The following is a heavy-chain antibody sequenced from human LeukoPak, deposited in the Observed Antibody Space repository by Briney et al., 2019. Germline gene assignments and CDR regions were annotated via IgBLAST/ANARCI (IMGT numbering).Heavy chain of an antibody. CDR2: IIPIFGTA. V-gene: IGHV1-69*05. CDR3: AGSGRGYSGSYYGD. Sequence: SVKVSCKASGGTFSSYAISWVRQAPGQGLEWMGGIIPIFGTANYAQKFQGRVTITTDESTSTAYMELSSLRSEDTAVYYCAGSGRGYSGSYYGDWGQGTLFTVSS. J-gene: IGHJ1*01. CDR1: GGTFSSYA. D-gene: IGHD1-26*01.